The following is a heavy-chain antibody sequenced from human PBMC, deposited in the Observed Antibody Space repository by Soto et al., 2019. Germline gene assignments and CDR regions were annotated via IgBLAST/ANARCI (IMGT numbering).Heavy chain of an antibody. D-gene: IGHD1-1*01. V-gene: IGHV3-21*01. Sequence: GGSLRLSCAASGFTFSSYSMNWVRQAPGKGLEWVSYISSSSSYIYYADSVKGRFTISRDNAKNSLYLQMNSLRAEDTAGDYCARENPQEPFDPWGQGTLVTVSS. CDR1: GFTFSSYS. CDR3: ARENPQEPFDP. CDR2: ISSSSSYI. J-gene: IGHJ5*02.